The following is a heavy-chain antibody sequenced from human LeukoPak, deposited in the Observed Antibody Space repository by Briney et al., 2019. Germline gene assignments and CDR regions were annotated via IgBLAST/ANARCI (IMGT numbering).Heavy chain of an antibody. V-gene: IGHV3-23*01. CDR1: GFTFSSYA. Sequence: SGGSLRPSCAASGFTFSSYAMSWVRQAPGKGLEWVSAISGSGGRSYYADSVKGRFTISRDKSKNTLYLQMNSLGAEDTAVYYCAKVTTGTTSLDFFDYWGQGTLVTVSS. CDR3: AKVTTGTTSLDFFDY. CDR2: ISGSGGRS. D-gene: IGHD1-1*01. J-gene: IGHJ4*02.